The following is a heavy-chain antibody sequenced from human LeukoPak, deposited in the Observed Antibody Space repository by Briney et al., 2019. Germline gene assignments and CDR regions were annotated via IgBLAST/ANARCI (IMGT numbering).Heavy chain of an antibody. Sequence: SETLSLTCAVYGVSFSSYYWTWVRQAPEKGLEWVAEMTPSGSTNYNPTSKSRFTISVDTSKKQSSLELSSVTAAEMAVFYCARGRQDVSMIVVVLTAVSYYFDFWGKGTPVTVSP. D-gene: IGHD3-22*01. CDR2: MTPSGST. V-gene: IGHV4-34*01. CDR1: GVSFSSYY. J-gene: IGHJ4*01. CDR3: ARGRQDVSMIVVVLTAVSYYFDF.